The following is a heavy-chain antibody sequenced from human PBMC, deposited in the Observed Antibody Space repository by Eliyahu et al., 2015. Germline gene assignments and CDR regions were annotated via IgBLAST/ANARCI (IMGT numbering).Heavy chain of an antibody. Sequence: QVQLVQSGAEVKKPGASVKVSCKASGYTFTSYDINWVRQATGQGLEWMGWMNPNSGNTGYAQKFQGRVTMTRNTSISTAYMELSSLRSEDTAVYYCASSLAVAPQDSYGMDVWGQGTTVTVSS. CDR3: ASSLAVAPQDSYGMDV. CDR2: MNPNSGNT. D-gene: IGHD6-19*01. J-gene: IGHJ6*02. V-gene: IGHV1-8*01. CDR1: GYTFTSYD.